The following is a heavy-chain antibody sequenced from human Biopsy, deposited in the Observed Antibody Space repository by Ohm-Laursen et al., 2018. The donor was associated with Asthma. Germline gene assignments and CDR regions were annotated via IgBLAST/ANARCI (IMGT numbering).Heavy chain of an antibody. CDR3: ARGDSSNWSHYYFDY. V-gene: IGHV3-30*07. CDR1: GFSFSNFA. Sequence: SLRLSCTASGFSFSNFAIHWVRQAPGKGLEWVGVISKDASTQDYADSVKGRFTMARDNSKNTLDLQMNSLRAEDTAVYYCARGDSSNWSHYYFDYWGQGTLATVSS. CDR2: ISKDASTQ. J-gene: IGHJ4*02. D-gene: IGHD3-22*01.